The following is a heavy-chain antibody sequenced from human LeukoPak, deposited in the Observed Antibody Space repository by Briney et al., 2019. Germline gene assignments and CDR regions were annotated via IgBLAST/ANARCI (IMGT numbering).Heavy chain of an antibody. D-gene: IGHD3-3*01. Sequence: GSSVKVSCKASGGTFSSYAISWVRQAPGQGLEWMGGIIPIFGTANYAQKFQGRVTITRDTSASTAYMELSSLRSEDTAVYYCARGDYDFWSGNYGMDVWGQGTTVTVSS. CDR3: ARGDYDFWSGNYGMDV. CDR2: IIPIFGTA. J-gene: IGHJ6*02. V-gene: IGHV1-69*05. CDR1: GGTFSSYA.